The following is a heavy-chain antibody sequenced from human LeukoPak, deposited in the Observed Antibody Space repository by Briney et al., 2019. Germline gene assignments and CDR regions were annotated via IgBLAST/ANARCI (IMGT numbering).Heavy chain of an antibody. CDR2: IYTSGST. V-gene: IGHV4-59*10. CDR3: ARRDPGSYANWFDP. D-gene: IGHD3-16*01. Sequence: SETLSLTCAVYGGSFSGYYWSWIRQPAGKGLEWIGRIYTSGSTNYNPSLKSRVTISVDTSNNQFFLNVNSVTAADTAVYYCARRDPGSYANWFDPWGQGILVTVSS. CDR1: GGSFSGYY. J-gene: IGHJ5*02.